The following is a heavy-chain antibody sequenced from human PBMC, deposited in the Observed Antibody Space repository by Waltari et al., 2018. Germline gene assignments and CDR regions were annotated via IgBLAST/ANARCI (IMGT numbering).Heavy chain of an antibody. V-gene: IGHV4-39*01. J-gene: IGHJ1*01. Sequence: QLQLQESGPGLVKPSGTLSLTCTVSGGSISPNYNWGWIRQPPGKGLEWMGNMQYRGSTFYNPSLKSRVTISLDTSKNQFSLRLSSVGAADTAVYFCGRIAFGDDGGYFQHWGQGTLVTVSS. CDR3: GRIAFGDDGGYFQH. CDR1: GGSISPNYN. D-gene: IGHD4-17*01. CDR2: MQYRGST.